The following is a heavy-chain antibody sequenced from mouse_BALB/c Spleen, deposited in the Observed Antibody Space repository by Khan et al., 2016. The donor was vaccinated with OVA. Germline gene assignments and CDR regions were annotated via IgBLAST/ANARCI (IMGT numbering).Heavy chain of an antibody. CDR3: ARRTTEYALDY. CDR1: GYTFTSHT. CDR2: INPRSDYT. J-gene: IGHJ4*01. Sequence: VQLQQSGAELARPGASVKMSCKASGYTFTSHTMHWVKQRPGQGLEWIGYINPRSDYTQYNQKFNDKSTFPADISSSTSSMQLSSLTSEDSAVYYGARRTTEYALDYWGQGTTVTVSA. V-gene: IGHV1-4*01. D-gene: IGHD2-12*01.